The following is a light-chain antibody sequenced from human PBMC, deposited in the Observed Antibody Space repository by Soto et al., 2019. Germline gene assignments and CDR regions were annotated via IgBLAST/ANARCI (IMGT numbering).Light chain of an antibody. CDR2: GAS. CDR3: QRYGTSLPLT. CDR1: QSVSSNY. V-gene: IGKV3-20*01. Sequence: ENVLTQFPGPPFLSPRDRATLSCRGSQSVSSNYLAWYQQKPGQAPRLLIYGASSRATGIPDRFSGSGSGTDFTLTISRLEPEDFAVYYCQRYGTSLPLTFGGGTKVDIK. J-gene: IGKJ4*01.